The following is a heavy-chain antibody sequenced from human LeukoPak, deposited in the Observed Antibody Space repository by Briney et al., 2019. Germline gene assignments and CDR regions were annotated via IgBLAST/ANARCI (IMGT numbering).Heavy chain of an antibody. CDR1: GFSFSSYS. CDR2: ISSSSDYI. CDR3: ARGDGQGPGIHSKPLFDY. Sequence: GGSLRLSCAASGFSFSSYSMNWVRQAPGKGLEWVSSISSSSDYIYYADSVKGRFTISRDNAKNSLYLQMNSLRAEDTAVYYWARGDGQGPGIHSKPLFDYWGQGTVVTVSS. J-gene: IGHJ4*02. D-gene: IGHD3-10*01. V-gene: IGHV3-21*01.